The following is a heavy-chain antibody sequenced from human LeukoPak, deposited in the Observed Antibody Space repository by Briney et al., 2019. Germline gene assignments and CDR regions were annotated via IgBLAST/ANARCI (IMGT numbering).Heavy chain of an antibody. CDR1: GYTFTGYY. D-gene: IGHD3-9*01. V-gene: IGHV1-2*02. CDR3: AGVRYFDWLPFDP. Sequence: GASVKVSCKASGYTFTGYYMHWVRQAPGQGLEWMGWINPNSGGTNYAQKFQGRVTMTRDTSISTAYMELSRLRSDDTAVYYCAGVRYFDWLPFDPWGQGTLVTVSS. CDR2: INPNSGGT. J-gene: IGHJ5*02.